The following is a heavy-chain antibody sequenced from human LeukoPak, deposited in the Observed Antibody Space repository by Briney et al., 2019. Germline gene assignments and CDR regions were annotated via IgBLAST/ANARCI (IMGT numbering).Heavy chain of an antibody. CDR1: GFTVSNSY. CDR3: ARVATYYFDY. D-gene: IGHD2-15*01. J-gene: IGHJ4*02. Sequence: GGSLKLSCAASGFTVSNSYMNWVRQAPGKGLEWVSVIYSGGNTYYADPVKGRFTISRDNSKNTLFLQMNSLRAEDTAVYYCARVATYYFDYWGQGTLVTVSS. CDR2: IYSGGNT. V-gene: IGHV3-66*01.